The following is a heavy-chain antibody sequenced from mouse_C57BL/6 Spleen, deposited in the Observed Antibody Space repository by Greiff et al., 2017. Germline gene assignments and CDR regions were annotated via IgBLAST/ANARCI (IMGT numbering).Heavy chain of an antibody. Sequence: VQLQQPGAELVRPGPSVKLSCKASGYTFTSYWMHWVKQRPGQGLEWIGVIDPSDSYTNYNQKFKGKATLTVDTSSSTAYMQLSSLTSEDSAVYYCAREGTYYFDYWGQGTTLTVSS. CDR1: GYTFTSYW. D-gene: IGHD3-3*01. J-gene: IGHJ2*01. CDR2: IDPSDSYT. V-gene: IGHV1-59*01. CDR3: AREGTYYFDY.